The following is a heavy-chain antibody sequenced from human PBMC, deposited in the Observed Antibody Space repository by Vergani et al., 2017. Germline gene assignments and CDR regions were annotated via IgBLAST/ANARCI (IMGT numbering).Heavy chain of an antibody. CDR2: INHSGST. CDR3: AGATSITPAVGYYYYMDV. V-gene: IGHV4-34*01. D-gene: IGHD3-10*01. CDR1: GGSFSGYY. Sequence: QVQLQQWGAGLMKPSETLSLTCAVYGGSFSGYYWSWIRQPPGKGLEWIGEINHSGSTNYNPSLKSRVTISVDTSKNQFSLKLSSVTAADTAVYYCAGATSITPAVGYYYYMDVWGKGTTVTVSS. J-gene: IGHJ6*03.